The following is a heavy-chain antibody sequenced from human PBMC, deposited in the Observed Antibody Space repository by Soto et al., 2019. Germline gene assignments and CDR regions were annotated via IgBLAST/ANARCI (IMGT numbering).Heavy chain of an antibody. CDR2: ISGTGGST. J-gene: IGHJ4*02. D-gene: IGHD6-19*01. CDR3: AKDSRGYSSGWTLSYFDC. Sequence: EVQLLESGGGLVQPGGSLRLSCAAFGFTFSSYAMSWVRQAPGTGLEWVSGISGTGGSTYYADSVQGRFTLSRDNSKRTLYLQTNSLRAEDTAVYYCAKDSRGYSSGWTLSYFDCWRQGTLVTVSS. V-gene: IGHV3-23*01. CDR1: GFTFSSYA.